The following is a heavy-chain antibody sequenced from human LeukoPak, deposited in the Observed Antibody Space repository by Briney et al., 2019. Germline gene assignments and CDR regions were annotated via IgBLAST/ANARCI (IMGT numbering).Heavy chain of an antibody. J-gene: IGHJ6*04. D-gene: IGHD3-16*02. CDR1: GFTFSSYA. V-gene: IGHV3-30*04. CDR2: ISYDGSNK. CDR3: ARDPYYDYVWGSYRSYYYYGMDV. Sequence: GGSLRLSCAASGFTFSSYAMHWVRQAPGKGLEWVAVISYDGSNKYYADSVKGRFTISRDSSKNTLYLQMNSLRAEDTAVYYCARDPYYDYVWGSYRSYYYYGMDVWGKGTTVTVSS.